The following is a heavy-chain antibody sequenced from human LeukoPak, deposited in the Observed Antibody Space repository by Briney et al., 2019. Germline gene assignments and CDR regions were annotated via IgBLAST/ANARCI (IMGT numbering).Heavy chain of an antibody. CDR2: TYYRSKWYN. CDR3: AREGDLRFGESTLR. Sequence: SPTLSLTCAISGDSVSSNSAAWNWLRQSPSRGLEWLGRTYYRSKWYNDYAVSVKSRITINPDTSKNQFSLQLNSVTPEDTAVYYCAREGDLRFGESTLRWGQGTLVTVSS. V-gene: IGHV6-1*01. D-gene: IGHD3-10*01. J-gene: IGHJ4*02. CDR1: GDSVSSNSAA.